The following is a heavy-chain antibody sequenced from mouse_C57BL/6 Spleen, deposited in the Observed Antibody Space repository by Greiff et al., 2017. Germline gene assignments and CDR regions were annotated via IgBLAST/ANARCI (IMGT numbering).Heavy chain of an antibody. CDR3: ATANSSGYYFDY. V-gene: IGHV1-80*01. J-gene: IGHJ2*01. Sequence: QVQLKQSGAELVKPGASVKISCKASGYAFSSYWMNWVKQRPGKGLEWIGQIYPGDGDTNYNGKFKGKATLTADKSSSTAYMQLSSLTSEDSAVYFCATANSSGYYFDYWGQGTTLTVSS. CDR1: GYAFSSYW. CDR2: IYPGDGDT. D-gene: IGHD3-2*02.